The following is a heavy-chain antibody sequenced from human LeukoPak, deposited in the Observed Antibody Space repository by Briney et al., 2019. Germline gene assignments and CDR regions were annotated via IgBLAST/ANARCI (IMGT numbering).Heavy chain of an antibody. Sequence: PGGSLRLSCAASGFTFSSYSMNWVRQAPGKGLEWVSSISSSSSYIYYADSVKGRFTISRDNAKNSLYLQMNSLRAEDTAVYYCARDGTYYYDSSGYYSFDYWGQGALVTVSS. CDR3: ARDGTYYYDSSGYYSFDY. J-gene: IGHJ4*02. CDR2: ISSSSSYI. V-gene: IGHV3-21*01. D-gene: IGHD3-22*01. CDR1: GFTFSSYS.